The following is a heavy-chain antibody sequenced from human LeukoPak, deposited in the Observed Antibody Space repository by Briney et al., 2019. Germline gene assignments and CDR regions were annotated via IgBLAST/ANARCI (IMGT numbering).Heavy chain of an antibody. CDR1: GFTFSSYT. CDR3: ARARVQMATSQFDY. CDR2: ISSSSTYI. V-gene: IGHV3-21*01. J-gene: IGHJ4*02. D-gene: IGHD5-24*01. Sequence: GGSLRLSCAASGFTFSSYTMNWVRQAPGKGLEWVSSISSSSTYIYYADSVKGRFTISRDNAKNSLYLQMNSLRAEDTAVYYCARARVQMATSQFDYWGQGTLVTVCS.